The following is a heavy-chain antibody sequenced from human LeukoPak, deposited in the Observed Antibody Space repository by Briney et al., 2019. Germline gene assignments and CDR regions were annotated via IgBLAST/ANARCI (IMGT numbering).Heavy chain of an antibody. Sequence: GGSLRLSCAGPGFTFSNAWMGWVRQAPGKGLEWVGRIKSKTDGETTDYATPVKGRFTISRDDSKSTLYLQMNSLQSEDTGLYYCTTDDYAYWGQGTLVTVSS. CDR1: GFTFSNAW. CDR2: IKSKTDGETT. J-gene: IGHJ4*02. CDR3: TTDDYAY. V-gene: IGHV3-15*01.